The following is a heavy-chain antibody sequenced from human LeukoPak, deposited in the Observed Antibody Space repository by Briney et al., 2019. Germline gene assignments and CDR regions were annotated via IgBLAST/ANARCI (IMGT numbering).Heavy chain of an antibody. CDR1: GIGISDHY. D-gene: IGHD5-24*01. J-gene: IGHJ4*02. Sequence: GGSLRLSCVASGIGISDHYMDWVRQAPGKGLEWVSVFYVGGATYYADSVKGRFTISRDNSENTLYLQMKSLRAEDTAVYYCARGDGYNFFDYWGQGTLVTVSS. CDR2: FYVGGAT. V-gene: IGHV3-53*01. CDR3: ARGDGYNFFDY.